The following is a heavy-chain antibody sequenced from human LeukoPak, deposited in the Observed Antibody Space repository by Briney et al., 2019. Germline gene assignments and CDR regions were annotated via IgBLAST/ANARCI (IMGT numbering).Heavy chain of an antibody. D-gene: IGHD1-26*01. V-gene: IGHV3-21*04. CDR3: AKGSTYSGCLVDY. CDR2: ISSSSSYI. CDR1: GFTFSRYS. J-gene: IGHJ4*02. Sequence: PGGSLRLSCAASGFTFSRYSMNWVRQAPGKGLEWVSSISSSSSYIYYADSVKGRFTISRDNSKNTLYLQMNSLRAEDTGVYYCAKGSTYSGCLVDYWGQGTLVTASS.